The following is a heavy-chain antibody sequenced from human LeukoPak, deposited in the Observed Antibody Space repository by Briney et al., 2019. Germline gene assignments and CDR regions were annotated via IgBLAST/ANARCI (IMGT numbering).Heavy chain of an antibody. CDR3: AKAANYEILTGYYLDY. Sequence: GGSLRLSCAASGFTFSSYAMTWVRQAPGKGLEWVSAITGGGDTTYYADSVKGRFTISRDNSKNTLYLQMNNLRAEDTAIYYCAKAANYEILTGYYLDYWGQGTLVTVSS. V-gene: IGHV3-23*01. CDR1: GFTFSSYA. CDR2: ITGGGDTT. D-gene: IGHD3-9*01. J-gene: IGHJ4*02.